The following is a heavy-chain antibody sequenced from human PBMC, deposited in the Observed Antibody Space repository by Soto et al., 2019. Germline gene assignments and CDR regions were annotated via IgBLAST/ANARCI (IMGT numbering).Heavy chain of an antibody. CDR3: ARGFAVLRFWEWLPSSYSYGMDV. J-gene: IGHJ6*04. CDR1: GGTFSSYA. Sequence: SVKVSCKASGGTFSSYAISWVRQAPGQGLEWMGGIIPIFGTANYAQKFQGRVTITADKSTSTAYMELSSLRSEDTAVYYCARGFAVLRFWEWLPSSYSYGMDVWGKGPTVTVPS. V-gene: IGHV1-69*06. CDR2: IIPIFGTA. D-gene: IGHD3-3*01.